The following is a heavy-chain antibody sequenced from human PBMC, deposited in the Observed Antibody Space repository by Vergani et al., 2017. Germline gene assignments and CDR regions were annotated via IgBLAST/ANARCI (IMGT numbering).Heavy chain of an antibody. D-gene: IGHD5-24*01. J-gene: IGHJ1*01. Sequence: QVQLVQSGAEVKKPGSSVKVSCKASGGTFSSYTISWVRQAPGQGLEWMGRIIPILGTANYAQKFQGRVTITADKSTSTAYMELSRLRSDDTAVYYCARGYDGDGYNYGFFQHWGQGTLVTVSS. V-gene: IGHV1-69*08. CDR3: ARGYDGDGYNYGFFQH. CDR1: GGTFSSYT. CDR2: IIPILGTA.